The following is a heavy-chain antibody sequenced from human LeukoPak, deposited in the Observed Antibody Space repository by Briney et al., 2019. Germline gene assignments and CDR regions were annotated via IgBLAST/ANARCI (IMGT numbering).Heavy chain of an antibody. D-gene: IGHD3-9*01. J-gene: IGHJ4*02. CDR1: GLTFRSYG. CDR2: ISFDGSDK. Sequence: GGSLRLSCAASGLTFRSYGMHWVRQAPGKGLERAAVISFDGSDKYFADSVKGRFTISRDNSKNTLYLQMNSLRAEDTAVYYCAKSSPLLRHFDWLSGMDYWGQGTLVTVSS. V-gene: IGHV3-30*18. CDR3: AKSSPLLRHFDWLSGMDY.